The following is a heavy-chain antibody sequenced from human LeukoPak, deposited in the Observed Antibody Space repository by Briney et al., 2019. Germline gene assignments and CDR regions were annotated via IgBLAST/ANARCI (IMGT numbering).Heavy chain of an antibody. CDR2: ISYDGSNK. CDR3: ARDRYSGSKEVLYYYYYGMDV. Sequence: PGGSLRLSCAASGFTFSSYAMHWVRQAPGKGLEWVAVISYDGSNKYYADSVKGRFTISRDNSKNTLYLQMNSLRAEDTAVYYCARDRYSGSKEVLYYYYYGMDVWGQGTTVTVSS. J-gene: IGHJ6*02. CDR1: GFTFSSYA. D-gene: IGHD1-26*01. V-gene: IGHV3-30-3*01.